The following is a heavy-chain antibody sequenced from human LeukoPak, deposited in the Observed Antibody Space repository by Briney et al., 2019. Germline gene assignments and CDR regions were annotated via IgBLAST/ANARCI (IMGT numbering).Heavy chain of an antibody. Sequence: SETLSLTCAVSGVPISSGGYSWSWLRQPPGQGLEWLGDIYHTGSTDYNPSLKSRLTISLDGSKNQFSLEVTSVTAADTAVYYCARAVSIVGLDYFDLWGRGTLVTVSS. CDR3: ARAVSIVGLDYFDL. CDR1: GVPISSGGYS. J-gene: IGHJ2*01. D-gene: IGHD3-3*01. CDR2: IYHTGST. V-gene: IGHV4-30-2*01.